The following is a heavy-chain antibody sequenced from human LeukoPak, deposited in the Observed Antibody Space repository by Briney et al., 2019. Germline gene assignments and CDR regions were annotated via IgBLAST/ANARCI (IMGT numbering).Heavy chain of an antibody. D-gene: IGHD3-3*01. CDR1: GDSFTSYW. Sequence: GESLKISCKGSGDSFTSYWIGWVRQMPGKGLEWTGIIYPGDSDTRYSPAFQGQVTISADKSISTAYLQWSSLKASDTAMYYCATTANVLYYDHAFDIWGQGTMGTVSS. CDR2: IYPGDSDT. J-gene: IGHJ3*02. V-gene: IGHV5-51*01. CDR3: ATTANVLYYDHAFDI.